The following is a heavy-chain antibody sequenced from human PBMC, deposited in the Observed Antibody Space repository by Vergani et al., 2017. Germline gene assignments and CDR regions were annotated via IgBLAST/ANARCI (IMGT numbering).Heavy chain of an antibody. V-gene: IGHV3-23*01. CDR1: GFTFTSYG. CDR3: AKQGLITGTTWSGY. Sequence: EVQLLESGGGLVQPGESLRLSCTVSGFTFTSYGISWVRQAPGKGLEWVSGISASGGSTYYTDSVKGRFTISRDNSKNTLYLQMNSLRAEDTAVYYCAKQGLITGTTWSGYWGQGTLVTVSS. CDR2: ISASGGST. J-gene: IGHJ4*02. D-gene: IGHD1-7*01.